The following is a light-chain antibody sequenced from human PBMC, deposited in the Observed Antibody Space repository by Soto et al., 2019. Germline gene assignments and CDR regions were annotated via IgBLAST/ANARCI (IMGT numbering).Light chain of an antibody. Sequence: EVVLTQSPATMSVSPGERATLSCRASQSVHSNLAWYQQKPGQAPSLLISYASTRATGIPARFSGSGSGTEFTLTISSLQSEDCGDDYCQHYSNWPPTFGPGTIVEIK. V-gene: IGKV3-15*01. J-gene: IGKJ3*01. CDR2: YAS. CDR3: QHYSNWPPT. CDR1: QSVHSN.